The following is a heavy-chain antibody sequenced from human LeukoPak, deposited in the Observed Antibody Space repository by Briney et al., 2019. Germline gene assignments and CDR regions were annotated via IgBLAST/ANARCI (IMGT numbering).Heavy chain of an antibody. D-gene: IGHD3-10*01. CDR1: GGSISGTTSY. J-gene: IGHJ4*02. V-gene: IGHV4-39*01. CDR3: ATLLSAPRDS. CDR2: IYYSWNT. Sequence: PSETLSLTCTVSGGSISGTTSYWGWIRQPPGKGLQWIGSIYYSWNTYYNPSLKSRVTISVDTSKNQFSLTLNSVTAADTAVYYCATLLSAPRDSWGQGTLVTVSS.